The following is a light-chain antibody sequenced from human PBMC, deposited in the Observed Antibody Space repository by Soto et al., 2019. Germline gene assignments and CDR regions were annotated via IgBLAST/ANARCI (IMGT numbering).Light chain of an antibody. V-gene: IGKV1-27*01. Sequence: DIQMTQSPYPPSASVGDRGTIPCPASQGISNYLAWYQQKPGKVPKLLIYAASTLQSGVPSRFSGSGSGTDFTLTISSLQPEDVAAYYCQKYNSAPRTFGQGTKV. CDR1: QGISNY. CDR2: AAS. CDR3: QKYNSAPRT. J-gene: IGKJ1*01.